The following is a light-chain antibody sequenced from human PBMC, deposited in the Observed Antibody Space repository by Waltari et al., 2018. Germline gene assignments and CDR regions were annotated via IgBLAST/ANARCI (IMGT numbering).Light chain of an antibody. CDR1: SSNIGAGHD. V-gene: IGLV1-40*01. CDR3: QSFDSNVRGGVV. Sequence: QSILTQPTSVSGAPGQRVTISCTGSSSNIGAGHDVHWYQAFPGTAPKLLIYGNHTRPSGVPDRCSGSKSGSSASLAINGLQAEDEADYYCQSFDSNVRGGVVFGGGTKVTVL. J-gene: IGLJ3*02. CDR2: GNH.